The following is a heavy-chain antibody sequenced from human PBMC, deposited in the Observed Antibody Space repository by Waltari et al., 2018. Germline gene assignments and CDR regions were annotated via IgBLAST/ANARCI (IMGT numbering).Heavy chain of an antibody. CDR3: ARAPPSSYFDY. J-gene: IGHJ4*02. V-gene: IGHV1-2*02. CDR2: LNPKSGGT. Sequence: QVQLVQSGAEVKKPGASVKVSCKTSGYTFTDYYIHLVRQAPGQGLEWMAWLNPKSGGTDYAQKFQGRVTLTRDTSIDTAYMDLRGLRSDDTAVFYCARAPPSSYFDYWGQGTLVTVSS. CDR1: GYTFTDYY.